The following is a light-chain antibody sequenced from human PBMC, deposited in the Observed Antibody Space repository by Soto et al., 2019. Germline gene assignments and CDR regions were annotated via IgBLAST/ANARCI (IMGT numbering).Light chain of an antibody. CDR2: LNNDGSH. CDR1: SGHSSYA. J-gene: IGLJ2*01. CDR3: QTWGIGFQF. V-gene: IGLV4-69*01. Sequence: QAVLTQSPSASASLGASVKLTCTLSSGHSSYAIAWHQKQPGKGPRYLMDLNNDGSHTKGDGIPDRFSGSSSGADRYLISSGLQSEDEADYYGQTWGIGFQFVGGGTKLTVL.